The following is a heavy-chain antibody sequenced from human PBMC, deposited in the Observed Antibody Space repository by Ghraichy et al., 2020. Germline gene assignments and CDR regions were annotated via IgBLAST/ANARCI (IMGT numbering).Heavy chain of an antibody. V-gene: IGHV4-59*11. CDR3: ARGGSYGQWLVQLI. CDR2: IYYSGNT. CDR1: GGSISSHY. D-gene: IGHD6-19*01. J-gene: IGHJ3*02. Sequence: SETLSLTCTVSGGSISSHYWGWIRQPPGKGLEWIGYIYYSGNTNYNPSLKSRVTISVDTSKNQFSLNLSSVTAADTAVYYCARGGSYGQWLVQLIWGQGTMVTVSS.